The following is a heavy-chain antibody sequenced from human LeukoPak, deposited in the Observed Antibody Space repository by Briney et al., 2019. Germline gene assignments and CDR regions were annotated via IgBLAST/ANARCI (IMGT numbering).Heavy chain of an antibody. Sequence: PGGSLRLSCAASGFTFSSYAMHWVRQAPGKGLEYVSAISSNGGSTYYADSVKGRFTISRDNSKNTLYLQVSSLRAEDTAVYYCVKGYCSSISCFGDYWGQGTLVTFSS. CDR1: GFTFSSYA. J-gene: IGHJ4*02. CDR3: VKGYCSSISCFGDY. CDR2: ISSNGGST. V-gene: IGHV3-64D*09. D-gene: IGHD2-2*01.